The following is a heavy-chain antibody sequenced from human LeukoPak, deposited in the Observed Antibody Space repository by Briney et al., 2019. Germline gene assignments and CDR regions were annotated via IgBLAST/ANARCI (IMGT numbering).Heavy chain of an antibody. Sequence: GGSLRLSCAASGFTFSDYYMSWIRQAPGKGLEWVSYISSSGSTIYYADSVKGRFTISRDNAKNSLYLQMNSLRAEDAAVYYCGRDHDYGDNMPGYWGQGTLVTVSS. J-gene: IGHJ4*02. V-gene: IGHV3-11*01. D-gene: IGHD4-17*01. CDR1: GFTFSDYY. CDR2: ISSSGSTI. CDR3: GRDHDYGDNMPGY.